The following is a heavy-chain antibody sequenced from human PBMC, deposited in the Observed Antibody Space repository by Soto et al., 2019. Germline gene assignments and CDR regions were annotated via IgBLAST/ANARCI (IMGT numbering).Heavy chain of an antibody. J-gene: IGHJ4*02. CDR1: GGTFSSYA. V-gene: IGHV1-69*13. CDR2: IIPIFGTA. D-gene: IGHD7-27*01. Sequence: GASVKVSCKASGGTFSSYAISWLRQAPGQGLEWMGGIIPIFGTANYAQKFQGRVTITADESTSTAYMELSSLRSEDTAVYYCARDRSGANFDYWGQGTLVTVSS. CDR3: ARDRSGANFDY.